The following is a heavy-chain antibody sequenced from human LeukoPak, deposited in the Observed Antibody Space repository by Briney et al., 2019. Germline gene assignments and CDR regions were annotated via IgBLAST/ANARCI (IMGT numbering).Heavy chain of an antibody. CDR2: INPNSGGT. J-gene: IGHJ4*02. CDR3: ARAFFDYYDSSGYYLPTV. D-gene: IGHD3-22*01. CDR1: GYTFTGYY. Sequence: GASVKASCKASGYTFTGYYMHWVRQAPGQGLEWMGRINPNSGGTNYAQKFQGRVTMTRDTSISTAYMELSSLRSEDTAVYYCARAFFDYYDSSGYYLPTVWGQGTLVTVSS. V-gene: IGHV1-2*06.